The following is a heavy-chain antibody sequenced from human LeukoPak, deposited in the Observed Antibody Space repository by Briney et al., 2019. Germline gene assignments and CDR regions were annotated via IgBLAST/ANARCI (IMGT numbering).Heavy chain of an antibody. V-gene: IGHV3-30*02. J-gene: IGHJ4*02. D-gene: IGHD3-16*01. CDR3: AKGSGGSYFDY. CDR2: IRYDGGNK. Sequence: GGSLRLSCAASGFTFTNSWMAWVRQAPGKGLEWVAFIRYDGGNKYYADSVKGRFTISRDNSKDTLYLQMNSLSADDTAVYYCAKGSGGSYFDYWGQGTLVTVSS. CDR1: GFTFTNSW.